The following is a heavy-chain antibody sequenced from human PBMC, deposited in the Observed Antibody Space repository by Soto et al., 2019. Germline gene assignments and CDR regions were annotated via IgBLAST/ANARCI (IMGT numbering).Heavy chain of an antibody. Sequence: ASVKVSCKASGYTFTSYGISWVRQAPGQGLEWMGWISAYNGNTNYTQKLQGRVTMTTDTSTSTAYMELRSLRSDDTAVYYCARDQLELLSDNWFDPWGQGTRATVYS. CDR1: GYTFTSYG. CDR3: ARDQLELLSDNWFDP. D-gene: IGHD1-7*01. CDR2: ISAYNGNT. J-gene: IGHJ5*02. V-gene: IGHV1-18*01.